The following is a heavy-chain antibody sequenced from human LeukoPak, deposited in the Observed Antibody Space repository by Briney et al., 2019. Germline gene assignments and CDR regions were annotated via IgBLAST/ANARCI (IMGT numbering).Heavy chain of an antibody. CDR3: ARGLSAIVH. J-gene: IGHJ4*02. D-gene: IGHD2-21*02. Sequence: SETLSLTCTVSGGSINYGGWIRQPPGKGLEWIGSLYYSGTTHYNPSLKSRVTISVDTSKNQFSLKLSSVTAADTAVYYCARGLSAIVHWGQGTLVTVSS. V-gene: IGHV4-39*07. CDR2: LYYSGTT. CDR1: GGSINY.